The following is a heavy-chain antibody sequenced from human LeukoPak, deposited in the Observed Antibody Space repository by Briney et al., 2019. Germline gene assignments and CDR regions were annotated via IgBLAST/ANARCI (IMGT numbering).Heavy chain of an antibody. Sequence: GGSLRLSCADSGSTFSDHYIDWVRQAPGKGLEWVGRARNRRNGYSTQYAASVKGRFTFSRDDSENTVYLQMNSLKTEDTAVYFCARIRRVDYGTYYFDYWGPGTRVT. CDR2: ARNRRNGYST. V-gene: IGHV3-72*01. CDR1: GSTFSDHY. D-gene: IGHD4/OR15-4a*01. J-gene: IGHJ4*02. CDR3: ARIRRVDYGTYYFDY.